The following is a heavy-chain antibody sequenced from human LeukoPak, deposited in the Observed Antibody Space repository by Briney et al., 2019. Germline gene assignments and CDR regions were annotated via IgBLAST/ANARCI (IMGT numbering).Heavy chain of an antibody. CDR1: GYSFTSYY. D-gene: IGHD2-15*01. CDR2: INPSGGST. Sequence: ASVKVSCKASGYSFTSYYIHWVRQAPGQGLEWMGIINPSGGSTSYAQQFQGRATLTRDTSTSTVYMDLSSLRSEDTAVYYCARVGYCSGGSCYYLAYWGQGTLVTVSS. CDR3: ARVGYCSGGSCYYLAY. V-gene: IGHV1-46*01. J-gene: IGHJ4*02.